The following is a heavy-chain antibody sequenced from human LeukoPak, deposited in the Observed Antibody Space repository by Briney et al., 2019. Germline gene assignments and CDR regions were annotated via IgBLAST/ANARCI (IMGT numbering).Heavy chain of an antibody. Sequence: GGSLRLSCAASGFTFSSYGMHWVRQAPGKGLEWVAVISYDGSNEYYADSVKGRFTISRDNSKNTLYLQMNSLRAEDTAVYYCAKSTYYSSGWYLDYWGQGTLVTVSS. V-gene: IGHV3-30*18. CDR2: ISYDGSNE. CDR1: GFTFSSYG. D-gene: IGHD6-19*01. CDR3: AKSTYYSSGWYLDY. J-gene: IGHJ4*02.